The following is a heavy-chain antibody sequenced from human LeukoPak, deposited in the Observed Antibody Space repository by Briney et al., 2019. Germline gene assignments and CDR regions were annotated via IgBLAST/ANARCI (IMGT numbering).Heavy chain of an antibody. V-gene: IGHV3-21*01. Sequence: GGSLRLSCAASGFTFSSYSMNWVRQAPGRGLEWVSSISSSSSYIYYADSVKGRFTISRDNAKNSLYLQMNSLRAEDTAVYYCARAASYGAFDIWGQGTMVTVSS. J-gene: IGHJ3*02. CDR1: GFTFSSYS. CDR2: ISSSSSYI. CDR3: ARAASYGAFDI. D-gene: IGHD3-10*01.